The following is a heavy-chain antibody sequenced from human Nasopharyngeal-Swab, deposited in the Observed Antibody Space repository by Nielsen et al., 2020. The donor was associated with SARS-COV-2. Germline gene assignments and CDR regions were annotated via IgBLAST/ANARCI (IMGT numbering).Heavy chain of an antibody. D-gene: IGHD5-24*01. Sequence: GGSLRLSCAASGFTFSSYAMSWVRQAPGKGLEWVSAISGSGGSTYYADSVKGRFTISRDNSKNTLYLQMNSLRAEDTAVYYCAKDRVGARWLQLLGAFDIWGQGTMVTVSS. J-gene: IGHJ3*02. CDR1: GFTFSSYA. V-gene: IGHV3-23*01. CDR3: AKDRVGARWLQLLGAFDI. CDR2: ISGSGGST.